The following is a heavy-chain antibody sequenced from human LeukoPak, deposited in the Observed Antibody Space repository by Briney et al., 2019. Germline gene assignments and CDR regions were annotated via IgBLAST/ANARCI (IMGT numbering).Heavy chain of an antibody. J-gene: IGHJ4*02. CDR3: AKDPGSESNVPDY. V-gene: IGHV3-30*02. Sequence: GGSLRLSCAASGFTFSSYGMHWVRQAPGKGLEWVAFIRYDGSNKYYADSVKGRFTISRDNSKNTLYLQMNSLRAEDTAVHYCAKDPGSESNVPDYWGQGTLVTVSS. CDR2: IRYDGSNK. CDR1: GFTFSSYG.